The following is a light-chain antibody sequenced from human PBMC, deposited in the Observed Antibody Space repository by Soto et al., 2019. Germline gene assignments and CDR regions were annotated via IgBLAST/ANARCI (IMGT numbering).Light chain of an antibody. CDR2: LGS. CDR1: QSLLHNNGYNY. V-gene: IGKV2-28*01. CDR3: MQAFQAPRT. J-gene: IGKJ1*01. Sequence: DIVLTQSPLSLPVTPGESASISCRSSQSLLHNNGYNYLDWYLQKPGQSPHLLIYLGSNRASGVPDRFSGSGSGTDFTLKISRVEAEDVGVYYCMQAFQAPRTFGQGTKVEIK.